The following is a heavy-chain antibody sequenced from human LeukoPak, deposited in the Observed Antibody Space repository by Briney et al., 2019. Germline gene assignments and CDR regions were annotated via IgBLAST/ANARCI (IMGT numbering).Heavy chain of an antibody. J-gene: IGHJ4*02. CDR3: ARYCSGSICYSGVDY. CDR2: ISSDGGST. D-gene: IGHD2-15*01. Sequence: PGGSLRLSCAVSGFTFSSYEMNWVRQAPGKGLEWVSTISSDGGSTYYADSVKGRFTISRDNSKNTLYLQMSSLRAEDTAVYYCARYCSGSICYSGVDYWGQGTLVPVSS. CDR1: GFTFSSYE. V-gene: IGHV3-23*01.